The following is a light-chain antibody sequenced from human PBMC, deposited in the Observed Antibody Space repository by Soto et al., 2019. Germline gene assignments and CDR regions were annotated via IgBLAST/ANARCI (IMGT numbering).Light chain of an antibody. CDR2: GAS. V-gene: IGKV3D-15*01. Sequence: EIVLTQSPGTLSLSPGERATLSCRASQSVSIKYLAWYQQKRGQAPRLLIYGASSRATGIPDRFSGSGSGTEFTLTISSLQSEDFAVYYCQQYNNWPWTFGQGTKVDIK. CDR1: QSVSIKY. CDR3: QQYNNWPWT. J-gene: IGKJ1*01.